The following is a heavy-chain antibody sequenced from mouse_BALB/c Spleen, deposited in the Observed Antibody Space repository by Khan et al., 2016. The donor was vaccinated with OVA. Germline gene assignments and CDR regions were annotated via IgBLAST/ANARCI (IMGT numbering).Heavy chain of an antibody. J-gene: IGHJ2*01. CDR3: GRRVDL. CDR1: GFSLTSYG. Sequence: QVQLKQSGPGLVAPSQSLSITCTVSGFSLTSYGVHWVRQPPGKGLEWLGVIWAGGSSNYNPALMSRLSIINDNYKSQVFLKMNSLQTDDTAMYYCGRRVDLWGQGTTLTVSS. CDR2: IWAGGSS. V-gene: IGHV2-9*02.